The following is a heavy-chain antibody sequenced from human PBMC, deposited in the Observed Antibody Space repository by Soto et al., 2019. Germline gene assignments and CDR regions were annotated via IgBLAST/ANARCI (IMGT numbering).Heavy chain of an antibody. CDR2: INPNSGGT. J-gene: IGHJ4*02. D-gene: IGHD3-3*01. V-gene: IGHV1-2*04. CDR3: ARGGAGDFWSGYLYFAY. Sequence: ASVKVSCKASGYTFTGYYMHWVRQAPGQGLEWMGWINPNSGGTNYAQKFQGWVTMTRDTSISTAYMELSRLRSDDTAVYYCARGGAGDFWSGYLYFAYWGQGTLVTVSS. CDR1: GYTFTGYY.